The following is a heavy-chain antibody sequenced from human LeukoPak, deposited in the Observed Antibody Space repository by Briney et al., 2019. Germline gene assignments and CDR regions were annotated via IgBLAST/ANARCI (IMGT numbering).Heavy chain of an antibody. J-gene: IGHJ4*02. CDR1: GFTFSGYA. Sequence: QPGGSLRLSCSASGFTFSGYAMHWVRQAPGKGLEYVSTISSNGGSTYYADSVKGRITISRDNSKNTLYLQMSSLRAEDTAVYYCVKNDGSGSYLFDCWGQGTLVTVSS. CDR2: ISSNGGST. D-gene: IGHD3-10*01. V-gene: IGHV3-64D*06. CDR3: VKNDGSGSYLFDC.